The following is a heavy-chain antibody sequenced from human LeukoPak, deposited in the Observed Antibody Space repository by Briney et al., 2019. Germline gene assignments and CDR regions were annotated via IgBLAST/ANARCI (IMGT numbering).Heavy chain of an antibody. Sequence: GGSLRLSCAASGFTFSSYSMNWVRQAPGKGLEWVSYISSSSSTIYYADSVKGRFTISRGNAKNSLYLQMNSLRAEDTAVYYCARARLYDSSGYGYWGQGTLVTVSS. CDR2: ISSSSSTI. CDR1: GFTFSSYS. D-gene: IGHD3-22*01. J-gene: IGHJ4*02. V-gene: IGHV3-48*04. CDR3: ARARLYDSSGYGY.